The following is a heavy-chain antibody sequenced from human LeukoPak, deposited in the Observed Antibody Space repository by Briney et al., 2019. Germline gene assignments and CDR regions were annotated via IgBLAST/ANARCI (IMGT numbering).Heavy chain of an antibody. CDR2: ISGGADTI. J-gene: IGHJ4*02. CDR1: GFTFSDYY. Sequence: GGSLRLSCAASGFTFSDYYMNWIRQTPGKGLEWIAHISGGADTIEYTESMKGRFTISRDNAKNSLFLQMDSLRAEDTAVYYCARARTMYSSGWYQVVNFDYWGQGTLVTVSS. CDR3: ARARTMYSSGWYQVVNFDY. V-gene: IGHV3-11*04. D-gene: IGHD6-19*01.